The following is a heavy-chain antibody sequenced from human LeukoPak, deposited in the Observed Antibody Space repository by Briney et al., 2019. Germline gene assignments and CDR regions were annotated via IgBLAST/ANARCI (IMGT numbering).Heavy chain of an antibody. J-gene: IGHJ6*03. CDR3: ARALYYYYYMDV. CDR1: GFTFSSYS. V-gene: IGHV3-21*01. CDR2: ISSSRSYI. Sequence: GGSLRLSCAASGFTFSSYSMNWVRQAPGKGLEWVSSISSSRSYIYYADSVKGRFTISRDNAKNSLYLQMNSLRAEDTAVYYCARALYYYYYMDVWGKGTTVTISS.